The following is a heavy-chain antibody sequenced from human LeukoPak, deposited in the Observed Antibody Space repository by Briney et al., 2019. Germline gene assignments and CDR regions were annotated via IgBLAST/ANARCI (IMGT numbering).Heavy chain of an antibody. CDR2: ISAYNGNT. J-gene: IGHJ6*02. CDR3: ATPSALVNYYYGMDV. Sequence: ASVKVSCKASGYTFTSYGISWVRQAPGQGLEWMGWISAYNGNTIYAQKFQGRVTMTEDTSTDTAYMELSSLRSEDTAVYYCATPSALVNYYYGMDVWGQGTTVTVS. V-gene: IGHV1-18*01. D-gene: IGHD4-23*01. CDR1: GYTFTSYG.